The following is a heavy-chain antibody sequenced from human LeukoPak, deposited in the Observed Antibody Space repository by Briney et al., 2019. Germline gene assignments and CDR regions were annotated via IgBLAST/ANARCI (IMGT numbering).Heavy chain of an antibody. CDR1: GFTFGNYW. D-gene: IGHD1-14*01. CDR2: IKQDRSEN. CDR3: ARVVRYFDY. Sequence: PGGSLRLSCVVSGFTFGNYWMSWVRQAPGKGLEWVANIKQDRSENYYVDSVKGRFTISRDNAKNSLYLQMNSLRAEDTAVYYCARVVRYFDYWGQGTLVTVSS. V-gene: IGHV3-7*04. J-gene: IGHJ4*02.